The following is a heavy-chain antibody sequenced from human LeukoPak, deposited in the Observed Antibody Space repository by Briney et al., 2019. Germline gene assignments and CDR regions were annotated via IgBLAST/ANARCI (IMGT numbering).Heavy chain of an antibody. V-gene: IGHV3-30*18. D-gene: IGHD3-22*01. CDR3: AKEYSSGYLAVDY. Sequence: PGGSLRLSCAASGFTFSSYGMHWVRQAPGKGLEWVAVISYDGSNKYYADSVKGRFTISRDNSKNTLYLQMNSLRAEDTAVYYCAKEYSSGYLAVDYWGQGTLVTASS. CDR2: ISYDGSNK. CDR1: GFTFSSYG. J-gene: IGHJ4*02.